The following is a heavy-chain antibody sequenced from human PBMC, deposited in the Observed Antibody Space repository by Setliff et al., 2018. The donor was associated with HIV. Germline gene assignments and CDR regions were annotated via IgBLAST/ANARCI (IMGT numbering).Heavy chain of an antibody. V-gene: IGHV1-2*02. CDR1: GYTFTSYY. Sequence: EASVKVSCKASGYTFTSYYIHWVRQAPGQGLEWIGRINPSGGTRYAQKFQGRVSMTRDTAISTAYMELSRLRSDDSAVYYCARLPFITIFGVLNGDDGFDIWGQGTXVTVSS. D-gene: IGHD3-3*01. J-gene: IGHJ3*02. CDR2: INPSGGT. CDR3: ARLPFITIFGVLNGDDGFDI.